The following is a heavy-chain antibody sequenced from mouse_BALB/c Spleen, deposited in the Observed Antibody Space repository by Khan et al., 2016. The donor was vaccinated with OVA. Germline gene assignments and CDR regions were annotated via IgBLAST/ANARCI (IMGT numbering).Heavy chain of an antibody. CDR2: IWSGGIT. CDR3: AKNRNSYFDD. Sequence: QVQLKESGPGLVQPSQSLSITCTVSGFSLTNYGVHWVRQSPGKGLEWLGVIWSGGITDYNETFISRLSISKDISKSQVFFKMNSLQANDTARYYCAKNRNSYFDDWGQGTTLTVSS. D-gene: IGHD2-12*01. J-gene: IGHJ2*01. CDR1: GFSLTNYG. V-gene: IGHV2-2*02.